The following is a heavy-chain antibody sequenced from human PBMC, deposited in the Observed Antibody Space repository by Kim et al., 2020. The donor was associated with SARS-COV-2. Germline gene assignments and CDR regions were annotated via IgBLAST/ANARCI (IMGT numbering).Heavy chain of an antibody. J-gene: IGHJ1*01. CDR1: GGSFSGYY. V-gene: IGHV4-34*01. CDR2: INHSGST. Sequence: SETRSLTCAVYGGSFSGYYWSWIRQPPGKGLEWIGEINHSGSTNYNPSLKSRVTISVDTSKNQFSLKLSSVTAADTAVYYCAIGEQQLARSFQHWGQGTLVTVSS. CDR3: AIGEQQLARSFQH. D-gene: IGHD6-13*01.